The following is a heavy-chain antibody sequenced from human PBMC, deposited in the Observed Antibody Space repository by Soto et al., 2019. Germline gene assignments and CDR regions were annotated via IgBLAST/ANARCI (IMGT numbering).Heavy chain of an antibody. CDR3: TRVAXYDYVWGSYPYRSYLDY. D-gene: IGHD3-16*02. J-gene: IGHJ4*02. V-gene: IGHV3-49*04. Sequence: GGSLRLSCTASGFTFGYYAMSWVRQAPGKGLERVGFIRSKAYGGTTEYAASVKGRFTISRDDSKSIAYLQMNSLKTEDTAVYYCTRVAXYDYVWGSYPYRSYLDYWGLGTLVTVSS. CDR2: IRSKAYGGTT. CDR1: GFTFGYYA.